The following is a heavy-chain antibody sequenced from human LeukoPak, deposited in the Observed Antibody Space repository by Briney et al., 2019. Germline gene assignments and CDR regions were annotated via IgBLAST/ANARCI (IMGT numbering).Heavy chain of an antibody. Sequence: SQTLSLTCAISGDSVSSNSAAWNWIRQSPSRGLEWLGRTYYRSKWYNDCAVSVKSRITINPDTSKNQFSLKLTSVTAADTAVYYCARDARVQKWFGEVIMTTTYYFDDWGQGTLVTVSS. CDR3: ARDARVQKWFGEVIMTTTYYFDD. CDR2: TYYRSKWYN. J-gene: IGHJ4*02. D-gene: IGHD3-10*01. CDR1: GDSVSSNSAA. V-gene: IGHV6-1*01.